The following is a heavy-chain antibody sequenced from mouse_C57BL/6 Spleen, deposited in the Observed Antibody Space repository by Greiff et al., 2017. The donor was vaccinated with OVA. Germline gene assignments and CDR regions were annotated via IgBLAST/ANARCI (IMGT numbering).Heavy chain of an antibody. J-gene: IGHJ1*03. D-gene: IGHD1-1*01. CDR3: ARQVGDGSSPSRYFDV. Sequence: EVQVVESGGDLVKPGGSLKLSCAASGFTFSSYGMSWVRQTPDKRLEWVATISSGGSYTYYPDSVKGRFTISRDNAKNTLYLQMSSLKSEDTAMYYGARQVGDGSSPSRYFDVWGTGTTVTVSS. CDR1: GFTFSSYG. V-gene: IGHV5-6*01. CDR2: ISSGGSYT.